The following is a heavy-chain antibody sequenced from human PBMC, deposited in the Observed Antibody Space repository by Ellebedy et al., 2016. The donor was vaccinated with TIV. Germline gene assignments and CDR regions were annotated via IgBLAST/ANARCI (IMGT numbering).Heavy chain of an antibody. Sequence: AASVKVSCKASGYTFTSYDINWARQAPGQGLEWMGWMNPNSGNTGYAQKFQGRVTMTRNTSISTAYMELSSLRSEDTAVYYCARGYSSGWYVYYYYGMDVWGQGTTVTVSS. CDR3: ARGYSSGWYVYYYYGMDV. CDR2: MNPNSGNT. J-gene: IGHJ6*02. V-gene: IGHV1-8*01. D-gene: IGHD6-19*01. CDR1: GYTFTSYD.